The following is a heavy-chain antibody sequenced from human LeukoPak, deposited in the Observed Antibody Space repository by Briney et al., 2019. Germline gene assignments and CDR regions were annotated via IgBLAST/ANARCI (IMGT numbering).Heavy chain of an antibody. Sequence: GGSLRLSCVASGFTFGTYGMSSVRQAPGKGLEWVAVAGHSVETTHHADSVRGRFFVSRDNSRNTVHLQMNSLRVEDTALYYCTKDSFTVVRGVGPGDGFAVWGQGTMVTVSS. CDR3: TKDSFTVVRGVGPGDGFAV. J-gene: IGHJ3*01. CDR1: GFTFGTYG. V-gene: IGHV3-23*01. CDR2: AGHSVETT. D-gene: IGHD3-10*01.